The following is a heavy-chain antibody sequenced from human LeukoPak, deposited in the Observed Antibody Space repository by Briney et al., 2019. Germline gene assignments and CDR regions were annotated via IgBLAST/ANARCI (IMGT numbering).Heavy chain of an antibody. CDR3: ARGGISSGGFHF. V-gene: IGHV1-18*01. CDR2: IGPYNGNT. CDR1: GYTFTTYG. J-gene: IGHJ4*02. D-gene: IGHD2-15*01. Sequence: ASVKVSCKASGYTFTTYGLSWVRQAPGQGLEWMGWIGPYNGNTNYAQNLQGRVTMTTGTSTSTAYMELRSLRSDDTAVYYCARGGISSGGFHFWGQGTLVTVSS.